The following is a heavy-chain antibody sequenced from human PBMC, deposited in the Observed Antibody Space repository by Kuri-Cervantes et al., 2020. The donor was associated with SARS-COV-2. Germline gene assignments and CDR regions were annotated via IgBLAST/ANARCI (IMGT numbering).Heavy chain of an antibody. CDR1: GGSISSYY. D-gene: IGHD3-10*02. Sequence: SETLSLTCTVSGGSISSYYWSWIRQPPGKGLEWIGEINHSGSTNYNPSLKSRVTISVDTSKNQFSLKLSSVTAADTAVYYCARAPDSFTMSGAFDIWGQGTMVTVSS. V-gene: IGHV4-34*01. J-gene: IGHJ3*02. CDR3: ARAPDSFTMSGAFDI. CDR2: INHSGST.